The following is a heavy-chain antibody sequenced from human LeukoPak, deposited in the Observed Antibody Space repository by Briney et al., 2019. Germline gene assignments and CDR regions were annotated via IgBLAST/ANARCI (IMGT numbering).Heavy chain of an antibody. V-gene: IGHV3-7*03. CDR3: AKEGRSLQTY. CDR2: IKEDGTET. CDR1: GFTLTSYG. D-gene: IGHD5-24*01. J-gene: IGHJ4*02. Sequence: GTSLRLSCAASGFTLTSYGMHWVRLAPGKGLEWVANIKEDGTETYYVDSVKGRFTISRDNAKNSLYLQMNSLRVEDTAVYYCAKEGRSLQTYWGQGTLVTVSS.